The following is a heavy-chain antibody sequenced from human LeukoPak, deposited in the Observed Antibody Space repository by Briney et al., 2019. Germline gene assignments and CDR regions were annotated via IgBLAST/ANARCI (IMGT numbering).Heavy chain of an antibody. Sequence: SETLSLTCAVYGGSFSGYCWSWIRQPPGKGLEWIGEINHSGSTNYNPSLKSRVTISVDTSKNQFSLKLSSVTAADTAVYYCARVLYSNFPRMDVWGKGTTVTVSS. V-gene: IGHV4-34*01. CDR1: GGSFSGYC. CDR2: INHSGST. D-gene: IGHD4-11*01. CDR3: ARVLYSNFPRMDV. J-gene: IGHJ6*04.